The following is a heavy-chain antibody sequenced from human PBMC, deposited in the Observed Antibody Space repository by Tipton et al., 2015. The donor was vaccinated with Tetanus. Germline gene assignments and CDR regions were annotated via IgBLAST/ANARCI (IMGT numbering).Heavy chain of an antibody. CDR3: ARLIVGATTSEYFQH. D-gene: IGHD1-26*01. V-gene: IGHV4-39*01. J-gene: IGHJ1*01. CDR2: IYYSVST. CDR1: GGSISSSSYY. Sequence: TLSLTCTVSGGSISSSSYYWGWIRQPPGKGLEWIGSIYYSVSTYYNPSLKSRVTISVDTSKNQFSLKLSSVTAADTAVYYCARLIVGATTSEYFQHWGQGTLVTVSS.